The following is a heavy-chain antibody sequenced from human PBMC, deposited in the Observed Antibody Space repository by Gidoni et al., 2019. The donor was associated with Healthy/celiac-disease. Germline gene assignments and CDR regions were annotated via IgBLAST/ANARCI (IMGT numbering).Heavy chain of an antibody. Sequence: EVQLLESGGGLVQPGGSLRLSCAASGFTFSSYAMSWVRQAPGKGLGWVSAISGSGGSTYYADSVKGRFTISRDNSKNTLYLQMNSLRAEDTAVYYCANHGTVDIVARALDYFDYWGQGTLVTVSS. D-gene: IGHD5-12*01. CDR1: GFTFSSYA. CDR3: ANHGTVDIVARALDYFDY. J-gene: IGHJ4*02. V-gene: IGHV3-23*01. CDR2: ISGSGGST.